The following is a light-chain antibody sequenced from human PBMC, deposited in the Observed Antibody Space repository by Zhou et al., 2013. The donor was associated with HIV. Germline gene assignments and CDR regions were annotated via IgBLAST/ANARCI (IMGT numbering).Light chain of an antibody. CDR2: DTS. Sequence: EIVLTQSPATLSLSPGERATLSCRASQNIRSTLAWYQQKPGQAPRLLIYDTSRRGTGIPDRFSGSGSGTEFTLTISRLEPEDFAVYYCQQYGRSLYSFGQGTKVEIK. CDR3: QQYGRSLYS. J-gene: IGKJ2*03. CDR1: QNIRST. V-gene: IGKV3-20*01.